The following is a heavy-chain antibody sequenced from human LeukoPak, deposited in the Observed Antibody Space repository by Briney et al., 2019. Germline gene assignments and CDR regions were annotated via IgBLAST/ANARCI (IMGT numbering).Heavy chain of an antibody. Sequence: PSETLSLTCTVSGGSVSSGSYYWSWIRQPPGKGLEWIGYIYYSGSTNYNPSLKSRVTISVDTSKNQFSLKLSSVTAADTAVYYCVRGSSIAAAVVDYWGQGTLVTVSS. J-gene: IGHJ4*02. CDR1: GGSVSSGSYY. D-gene: IGHD6-13*01. CDR2: IYYSGST. V-gene: IGHV4-61*01. CDR3: VRGSSIAAAVVDY.